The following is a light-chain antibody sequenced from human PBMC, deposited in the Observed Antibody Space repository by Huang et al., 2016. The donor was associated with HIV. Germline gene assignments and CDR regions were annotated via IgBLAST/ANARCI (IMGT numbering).Light chain of an antibody. CDR3: QQANSFPLT. Sequence: DIQMTQSPSSVSVSVGDSVTITCRASQGISSGFGWYQQKPGKAPKLLIYGASSLQSGVPSRFSGSGSGTEFTLTISSLQPEDFATYYCQQANSFPLTFGGGTKVEIK. CDR2: GAS. CDR1: QGISSG. J-gene: IGKJ4*01. V-gene: IGKV1-12*01.